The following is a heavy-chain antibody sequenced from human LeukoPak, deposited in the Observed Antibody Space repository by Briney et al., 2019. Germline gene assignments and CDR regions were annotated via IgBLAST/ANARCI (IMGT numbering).Heavy chain of an antibody. J-gene: IGHJ3*02. CDR1: GGSISSSGYY. CDR2: IYYSGST. Sequence: PSETLSLTCTVSGGSISSSGYYWGWIRQPPGKGLEWIGSIYYSGSTYYNPSLKSRVTISVDTSKNQFSLKLSSVTAADTAVYYCARRSSGYDAFDIWGQGTMVTVSS. CDR3: ARRSSGYDAFDI. D-gene: IGHD5-12*01. V-gene: IGHV4-39*01.